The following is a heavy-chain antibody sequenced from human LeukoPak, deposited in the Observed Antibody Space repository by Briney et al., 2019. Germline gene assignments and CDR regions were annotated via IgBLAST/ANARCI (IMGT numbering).Heavy chain of an antibody. CDR2: ISASVSTR. J-gene: IGHJ6*04. Sequence: PGGSLRLSCSASGFTFSIYEMNWVRQAPGKGLEWVSYISASVSTRYYADSVKGRFTISRDNAKNSMYLQMNSPRAEDTAVYYCAELGITMIGGVWGKGTTVTISS. CDR3: AELGITMIGGV. D-gene: IGHD3-10*02. CDR1: GFTFSIYE. V-gene: IGHV3-48*03.